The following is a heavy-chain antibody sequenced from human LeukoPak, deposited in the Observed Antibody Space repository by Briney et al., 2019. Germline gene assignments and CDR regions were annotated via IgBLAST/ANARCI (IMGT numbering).Heavy chain of an antibody. V-gene: IGHV3-30*02. J-gene: IGHJ4*02. CDR1: GFSFSNYG. CDR3: AKADRNQPHRDY. D-gene: IGHD1-14*01. Sequence: TGGSLRLSCTASGFSFSNYGTHWVRQAPGKGLEWVTFMQYDGSDKFYADSVKGRFTISRDNSKNTLYLQMNSLRAEDTAVYYCAKADRNQPHRDYWGQGTLVTVSS. CDR2: MQYDGSDK.